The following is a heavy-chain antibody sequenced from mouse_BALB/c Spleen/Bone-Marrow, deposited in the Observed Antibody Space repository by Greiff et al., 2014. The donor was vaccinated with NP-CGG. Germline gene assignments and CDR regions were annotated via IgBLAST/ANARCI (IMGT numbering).Heavy chain of an antibody. CDR2: IDPANGNT. J-gene: IGHJ2*01. CDR3: ARTPPENFDY. Sequence: VQLQQSGAELVKPGASVKLSCTASGFNIKDTYMHWVKQRPEQGLEWIGRIDPANGNTKYDPKFQGKATITADTSSNTAYLQLSSLTSEDTAVHYCARTPPENFDYWGQGTTLTVSS. V-gene: IGHV14-3*02. CDR1: GFNIKDTY.